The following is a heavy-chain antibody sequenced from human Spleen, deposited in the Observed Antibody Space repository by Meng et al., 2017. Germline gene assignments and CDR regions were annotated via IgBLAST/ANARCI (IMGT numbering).Heavy chain of an antibody. Sequence: QVHLQESGPGLVKPSGALSLTCAVSGDSISSSYWWSWVRQTPGKGLEWIGEIYHSGNTNYNPSLKSRVTISIDKSKNQFSLKLTSVTAADTAVYYCARGSMTGAGDFEYWGQGTLVTVSS. CDR1: GDSISSSYW. D-gene: IGHD6-13*01. V-gene: IGHV4-4*02. CDR3: ARGSMTGAGDFEY. J-gene: IGHJ4*02. CDR2: IYHSGNT.